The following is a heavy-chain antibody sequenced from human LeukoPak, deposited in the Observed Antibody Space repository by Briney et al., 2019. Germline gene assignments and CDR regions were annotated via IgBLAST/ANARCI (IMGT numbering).Heavy chain of an antibody. D-gene: IGHD2-15*01. V-gene: IGHV3-23*01. J-gene: IGHJ6*02. CDR1: GLTFSSYA. CDR3: AKSLGYCSGGSCSHYYYYGMDV. CDR2: ISGSGGST. Sequence: GGSLRLSCAASGLTFSSYAMSWVRQAPGKGLEWVSAISGSGGSTYYADSVKGRFTISRDNSKNTLYLQMNSLRAEDTAVYYCAKSLGYCSGGSCSHYYYYGMDVWGQGTTVTVSS.